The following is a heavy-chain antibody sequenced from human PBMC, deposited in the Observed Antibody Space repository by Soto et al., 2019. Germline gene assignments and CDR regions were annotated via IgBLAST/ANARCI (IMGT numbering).Heavy chain of an antibody. CDR1: GYTFNSYG. V-gene: IGHV1-18*01. CDR3: ARDPTTVIPNHFDY. CDR2: ISGYNGNT. Sequence: ASVKVSCKTSGYTFNSYGISWVRQAPGQGLEWLGWISGYNGNTNYAQKLQGRVTMTTDKSTNTAYMELTSLRSDDTAIYYCARDPTTVIPNHFDYWGQGTQVTVSS. D-gene: IGHD4-17*01. J-gene: IGHJ4*02.